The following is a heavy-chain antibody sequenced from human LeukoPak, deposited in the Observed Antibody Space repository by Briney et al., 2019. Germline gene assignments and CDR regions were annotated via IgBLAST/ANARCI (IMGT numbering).Heavy chain of an antibody. J-gene: IGHJ4*02. CDR1: GFTFSSYA. CDR2: ISYDGSNK. Sequence: GRSLRLSCTASGFTFSSYAMHWVRQAPGKGLEWVAVISYDGSNKYYADSVKGRFTISRDNSKNTLYLQMNSLRAEDTAVYYCASLPYYYDSSGYYGPYFDYWGQGTLVTVSS. V-gene: IGHV3-30*04. D-gene: IGHD3-22*01. CDR3: ASLPYYYDSSGYYGPYFDY.